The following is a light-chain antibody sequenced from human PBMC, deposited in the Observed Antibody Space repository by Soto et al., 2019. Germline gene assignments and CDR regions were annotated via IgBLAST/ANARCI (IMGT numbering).Light chain of an antibody. J-gene: IGKJ5*01. CDR1: ESVTSGH. CDR2: GVS. V-gene: IGKV3-20*01. Sequence: IVLTQSPGTLSLSPGERATLSCRASESVTSGHLAWYQQKPGQAPSLLIYGVSARAAGTPDRFSGSGSGTDFTLTISRLEPEDFAVYSCQYYDLLPTFGPGTRLEIK. CDR3: QYYDLLPT.